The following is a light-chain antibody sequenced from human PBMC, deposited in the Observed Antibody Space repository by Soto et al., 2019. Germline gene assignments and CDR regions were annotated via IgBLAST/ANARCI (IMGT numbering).Light chain of an antibody. J-gene: IGLJ3*02. Sequence: QSALTQPASVSVSPGQSITISCTGTSSDVGGYNYVSWYQQHPGKAPKLMIYEVSNRPSGVPNRFSGSKSGNTASLTISGLQAEDEADYYCSSYTSSSTWVFGGGTQLTVL. V-gene: IGLV2-14*01. CDR2: EVS. CDR1: SSDVGGYNY. CDR3: SSYTSSSTWV.